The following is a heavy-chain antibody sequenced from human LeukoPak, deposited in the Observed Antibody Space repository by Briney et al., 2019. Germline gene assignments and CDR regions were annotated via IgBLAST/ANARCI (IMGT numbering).Heavy chain of an antibody. J-gene: IGHJ6*02. D-gene: IGHD2-15*01. CDR2: INPSGGST. CDR3: AREDVVVGEAGRYYYYGMDV. CDR1: GYNFISYY. Sequence: ASVKVSCKASGYNFISYYMHWVRQAPGQGLEWMGIINPSGGSTSYAQKFQDRVTMTRDTSTSTVYVELSSLKSEDTAVYYCAREDVVVGEAGRYYYYGMDVWGQGTTVTVSS. V-gene: IGHV1-46*01.